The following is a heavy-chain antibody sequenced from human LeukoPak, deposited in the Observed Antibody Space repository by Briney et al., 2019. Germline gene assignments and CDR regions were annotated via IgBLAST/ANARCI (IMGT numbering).Heavy chain of an antibody. Sequence: GGSLRLSCAASVFTFSSNEMNWVRQAPGKGLEWVSYINSGGTIIYYADSVKGRFTISRDNAKNSLYLQMNSLRAEDTAIYYCARDWFADWGQGTLVIVSS. CDR1: VFTFSSNE. CDR2: INSGGTII. J-gene: IGHJ4*02. CDR3: ARDWFAD. V-gene: IGHV3-48*03.